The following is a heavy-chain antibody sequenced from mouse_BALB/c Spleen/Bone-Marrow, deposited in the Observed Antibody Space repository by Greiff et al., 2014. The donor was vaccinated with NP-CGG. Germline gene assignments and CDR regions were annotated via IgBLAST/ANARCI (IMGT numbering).Heavy chain of an antibody. Sequence: QVQLQQSGAELAKPGASVKMSCKASGYTFTSYWMHWVKQRPGQGLEWIGYINPSTGYTDYNQKLKDKATLTADKSSSTAYMQLSSLTSEDSAVYYCARRLNWDWFAYWGQGTLVTVSA. CDR3: ARRLNWDWFAY. V-gene: IGHV1-7*01. D-gene: IGHD4-1*01. CDR1: GYTFTSYW. CDR2: INPSTGYT. J-gene: IGHJ3*01.